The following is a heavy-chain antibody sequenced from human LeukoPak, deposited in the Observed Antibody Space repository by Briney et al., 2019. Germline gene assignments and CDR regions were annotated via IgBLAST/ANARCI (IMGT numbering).Heavy chain of an antibody. D-gene: IGHD5-18*01. Sequence: PGGSLRLSSAASGFTFSSYGMHWVRQAPGKGLEWVAFIRYDGSNKYYADSVKGRFTISRDNSKNTLYLQMNSLRAEDTAVYYCAKAPDTARGYYMDVWGKGTTVTISS. CDR1: GFTFSSYG. CDR3: AKAPDTARGYYMDV. CDR2: IRYDGSNK. V-gene: IGHV3-30*02. J-gene: IGHJ6*03.